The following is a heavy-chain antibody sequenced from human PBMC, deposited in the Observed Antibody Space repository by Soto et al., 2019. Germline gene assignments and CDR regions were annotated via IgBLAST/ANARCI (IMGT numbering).Heavy chain of an antibody. CDR2: MYVGGAT. Sequence: SETLSLTCTVSGGSISNFYWTWIRQPAGRRLEWIGHMYVGGATRYNPSLESRVAMSVDTSKNQFSLNLNSVTAADTAVYYCVRGLYEASGYYYRHWGQGTLVTVSS. CDR1: GGSISNFY. J-gene: IGHJ4*02. CDR3: VRGLYEASGYYYRH. V-gene: IGHV4-4*07. D-gene: IGHD3-22*01.